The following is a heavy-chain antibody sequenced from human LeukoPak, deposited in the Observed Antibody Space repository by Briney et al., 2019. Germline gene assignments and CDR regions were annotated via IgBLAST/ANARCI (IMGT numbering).Heavy chain of an antibody. CDR1: GYTFTSYG. J-gene: IGHJ6*03. CDR2: ISAYNGNT. V-gene: IGHV1-18*01. D-gene: IGHD3-10*01. Sequence: ASVKVSCKASGYTFTSYGISWVRQAPGQGREWMGWISAYNGNTNYAQKLQGRVTMTTDTSTSTAYMELRSLRSDDTAVYYCAREYGSGSYNYYYYYMDVWGKGTTVTVSS. CDR3: AREYGSGSYNYYYYYMDV.